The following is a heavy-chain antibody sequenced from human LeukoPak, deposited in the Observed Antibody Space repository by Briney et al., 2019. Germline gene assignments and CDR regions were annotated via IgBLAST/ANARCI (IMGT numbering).Heavy chain of an antibody. D-gene: IGHD3-22*01. V-gene: IGHV1-18*01. J-gene: IGHJ4*02. CDR3: AIDSSGYYYVRSDFDC. CDR1: GYTFTSYG. CDR2: ISAYNGNT. Sequence: ASVKVSCKASGYTFTSYGISWVRQAPGQGLEWMGWISAYNGNTNYAQKLQGRVTMTTDTSTSTAYMELRSLRSDDTAVYYCAIDSSGYYYVRSDFDCWGQGTLVTVSS.